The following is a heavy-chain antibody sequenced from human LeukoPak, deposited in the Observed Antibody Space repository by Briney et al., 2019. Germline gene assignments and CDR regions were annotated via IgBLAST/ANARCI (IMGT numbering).Heavy chain of an antibody. CDR3: ARDRRGLLDY. V-gene: IGHV1-69*13. CDR2: IIPIFGTA. Sequence: ASVKVSCKASGGTFSSYAISWVRQAPGQGLEWMGGIIPIFGTANYAQKFQGRVTVTADESTSTAYMELSSLRSEDTAVCYCARDRRGLLDYWGQGTLVTVSS. CDR1: GGTFSSYA. J-gene: IGHJ4*02.